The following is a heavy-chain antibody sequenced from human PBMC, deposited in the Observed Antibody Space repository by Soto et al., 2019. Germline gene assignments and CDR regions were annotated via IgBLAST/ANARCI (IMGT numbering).Heavy chain of an antibody. D-gene: IGHD3-3*01. CDR3: ARGSGLRFLEWLLIFDY. CDR2: ISSSSSTI. Sequence: GGSLRLSCAASGFTFSSYSMNWVRQAPGKGLEWVSYISSSSSTIYYADSVKGRFTISRDNAKNSLYLQMNSLRAEDTAVYYCARGSGLRFLEWLLIFDYWGQGTLVTVSS. J-gene: IGHJ4*02. V-gene: IGHV3-48*04. CDR1: GFTFSSYS.